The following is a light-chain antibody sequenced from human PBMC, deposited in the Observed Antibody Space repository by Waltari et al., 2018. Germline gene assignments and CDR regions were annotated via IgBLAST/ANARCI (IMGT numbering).Light chain of an antibody. J-gene: IGKJ4*01. CDR3: QQYNSYSLLT. CDR2: EAS. CDR1: QGISKW. V-gene: IGKV1-5*03. Sequence: DIRMTQSPSPLSAYAGDRVIIPCRASQGISKWLAWYQQKPGKAPKLLIYEASTLQSGVPSRFSGTGSGTDFTLTISSLQPDDFATYYCQQYNSYSLLTFGGGTKVEIK.